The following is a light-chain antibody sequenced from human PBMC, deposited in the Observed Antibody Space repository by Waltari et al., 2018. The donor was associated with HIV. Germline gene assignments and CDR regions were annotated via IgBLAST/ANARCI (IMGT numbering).Light chain of an antibody. V-gene: IGLV1-40*01. CDR1: SSNIRAGSD. CDR3: QSYDTRLSAWV. CDR2: DNI. J-gene: IGLJ3*02. Sequence: SVLTQPPSVSGAPGQRVPIPCTGGSSNIRAGSDVHWYQQLPGTAPKLLIHDNINRPSGVPDRFSGSRTGTSASLDITGLQAEDEADYYCQSYDTRLSAWVFGGGTKLTVL.